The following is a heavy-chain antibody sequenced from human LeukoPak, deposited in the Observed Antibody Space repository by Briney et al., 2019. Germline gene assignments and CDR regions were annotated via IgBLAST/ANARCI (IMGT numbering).Heavy chain of an antibody. Sequence: ASVKVSCKASGYTFTSYGISWVRQAPGQGLEWMGWISAYNGNTNYAQKLQGRVTMTTDTSTSTAYMELRSLRSDDTAVYYCARARDDGSGSYYTPLGYWGQGTLVTVSS. D-gene: IGHD3-10*01. CDR2: ISAYNGNT. J-gene: IGHJ4*02. V-gene: IGHV1-18*01. CDR3: ARARDDGSGSYYTPLGY. CDR1: GYTFTSYG.